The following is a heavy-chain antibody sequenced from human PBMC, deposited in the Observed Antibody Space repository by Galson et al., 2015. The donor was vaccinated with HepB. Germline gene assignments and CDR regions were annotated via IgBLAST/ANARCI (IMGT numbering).Heavy chain of an antibody. CDR2: IWNDGSNK. D-gene: IGHD2-2*01. V-gene: IGHV3-33*01. CDR1: GFTFRTFG. J-gene: IGHJ4*02. Sequence: SLRLSCAASGFTFRTFGMHWVRQAPGKGLEWVAVIWNDGSNKYYADSVKGRFTVSRDNSENTLYLQMNSLRAEDTAVYYCGRDDVGSCSSTSCPIEYWGQGTLVTVSS. CDR3: GRDDVGSCSSTSCPIEY.